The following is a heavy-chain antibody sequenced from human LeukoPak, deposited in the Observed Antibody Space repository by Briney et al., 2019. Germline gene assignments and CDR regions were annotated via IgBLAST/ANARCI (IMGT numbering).Heavy chain of an antibody. J-gene: IGHJ4*02. CDR2: ITASGTAM. CDR1: GFTFSSYS. V-gene: IGHV3-48*02. Sequence: GGSLRLSCAASGFTFSSYSMNWVRQAPGKGLEWVSHITASGTAMFYADSVRGRFTISRDNAKNSLYLQMNSLRDEDTAVYYCASSGSYRFDYWGQGTLVTVSS. CDR3: ASSGSYRFDY. D-gene: IGHD1-26*01.